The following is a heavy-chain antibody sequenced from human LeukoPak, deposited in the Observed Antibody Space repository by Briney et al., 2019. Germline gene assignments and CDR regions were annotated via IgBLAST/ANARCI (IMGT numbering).Heavy chain of an antibody. D-gene: IGHD1-26*01. Sequence: SETLSLTCTGSGGSISSYYWSWIRQPPGRGLEWIGYIYHSGGTNYNPSLTSRVTTSVDTSKTQFSLKLSPVTAADTAVYYFARHWSTGTSYYRFDYWGQGTLVTVSS. CDR3: ARHWSTGTSYYRFDY. CDR2: IYHSGGT. J-gene: IGHJ4*02. V-gene: IGHV4-59*08. CDR1: GGSISSYY.